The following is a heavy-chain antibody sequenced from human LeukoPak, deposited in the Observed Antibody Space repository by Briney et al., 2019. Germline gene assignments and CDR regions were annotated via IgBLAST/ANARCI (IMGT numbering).Heavy chain of an antibody. CDR1: GGSISSYY. CDR3: ARAALDGSHRYYYGMDV. Sequence: SETLSLTCTVSGGSISSYYWSWIRQPAGKGLEWIGRIYTSGSTNYNPSLKSRVTMSLDTSKNQFSLKMSSVTAADTAVYYCARAALDGSHRYYYGMDVWGQGTTVTVSS. D-gene: IGHD1-26*01. CDR2: IYTSGST. J-gene: IGHJ6*02. V-gene: IGHV4-4*07.